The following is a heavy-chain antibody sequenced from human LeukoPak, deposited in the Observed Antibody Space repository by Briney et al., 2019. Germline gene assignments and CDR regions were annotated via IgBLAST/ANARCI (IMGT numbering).Heavy chain of an antibody. CDR3: AREGGYCSSTTCYNYFDY. D-gene: IGHD2-2*02. CDR1: GYTFTGYY. CDR2: INPNSGGT. Sequence: ASVKVSCKASGYTFTGYYMHWVRQAPGQGLEWMGWINPNSGGTNYAQKFQGRVTMTRDTSISTAYMELSSLRSDDTAVYYCAREGGYCSSTTCYNYFDYWGQGTLVTVSS. J-gene: IGHJ4*02. V-gene: IGHV1-2*02.